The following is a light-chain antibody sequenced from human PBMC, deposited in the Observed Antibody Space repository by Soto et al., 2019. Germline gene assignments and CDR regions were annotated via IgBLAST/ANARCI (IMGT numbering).Light chain of an antibody. V-gene: IGKV3-15*01. CDR1: QSVRSN. Sequence: EIVMTQSPATLSVSPGERATLSCRASQSVRSNLAWYQQKPGQAPRLLIYGASTRATGVPARFSGSGSGTEFTLTISSLQSEDLAVYFCQQFNKWPRTFGQGTKVEIK. CDR2: GAS. CDR3: QQFNKWPRT. J-gene: IGKJ1*01.